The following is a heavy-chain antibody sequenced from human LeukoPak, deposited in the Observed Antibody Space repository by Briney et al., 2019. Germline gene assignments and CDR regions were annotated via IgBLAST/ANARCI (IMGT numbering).Heavy chain of an antibody. D-gene: IGHD1-26*01. J-gene: IGHJ4*02. CDR2: ISGSGGST. Sequence: PGGSLRLSCAASGFTFSDHYMDWVRQAPGKGLEWVSAISGSGGSTYYADSVKGRFTISRDNSKNTLYLQMNSLRAEDTAVYYCAKSAGGSSARLYYWGQGTLVTVSS. V-gene: IGHV3-23*01. CDR1: GFTFSDHY. CDR3: AKSAGGSSARLYY.